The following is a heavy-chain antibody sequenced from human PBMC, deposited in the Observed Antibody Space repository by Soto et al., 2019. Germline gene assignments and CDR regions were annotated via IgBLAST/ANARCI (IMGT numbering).Heavy chain of an antibody. V-gene: IGHV3-9*01. CDR1: GFTFDDYA. CDR3: AEVGSAADY. Sequence: GGSLRLSCAASGFTFDDYAMHGVRQAPGKGLEWVSGISWNSGSIGYADSVKGRFTISRDNAKNYLYLQMNSLRAEDTALYYCAEVGSAADYWGQGT. J-gene: IGHJ4*02. CDR2: ISWNSGSI. D-gene: IGHD1-26*01.